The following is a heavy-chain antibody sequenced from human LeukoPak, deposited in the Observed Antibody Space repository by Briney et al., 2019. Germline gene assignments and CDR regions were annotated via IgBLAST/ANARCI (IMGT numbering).Heavy chain of an antibody. CDR1: GFTFSSYW. CDR2: IKQDGSEK. Sequence: GGSLRLSCAASGFTFSSYWMSWVRQAPGKGLEWVANIKQDGSEKYYVDSVKGRFTISRGNAKNSLYLQMNSLRAEDTAVYYCARGPHSSGWFYFDYWGQGTLVTVSS. CDR3: ARGPHSSGWFYFDY. J-gene: IGHJ4*02. D-gene: IGHD6-19*01. V-gene: IGHV3-7*01.